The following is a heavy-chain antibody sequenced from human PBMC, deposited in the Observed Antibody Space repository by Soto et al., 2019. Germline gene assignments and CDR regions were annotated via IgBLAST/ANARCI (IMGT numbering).Heavy chain of an antibody. Sequence: PGGSLRLSCAASGFTFSSYSMNWVRQAPGKGLEWVSSISSRSSYIYYADSVKGRFTISRDNAKNSLYLQMNSLRAEDTAVYYCARENQDCTNGVCYTFDYWGQGT. J-gene: IGHJ4*02. CDR2: ISSRSSYI. CDR3: ARENQDCTNGVCYTFDY. V-gene: IGHV3-21*01. CDR1: GFTFSSYS. D-gene: IGHD2-8*01.